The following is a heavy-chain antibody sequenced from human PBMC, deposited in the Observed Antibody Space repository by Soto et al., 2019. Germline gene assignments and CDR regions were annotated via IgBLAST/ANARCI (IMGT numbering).Heavy chain of an antibody. J-gene: IGHJ2*01. CDR3: AKDFFVFQAEDGIRDSDPVSAFLLNRSSDL. Sequence: NELEWVDIIFYHGSLTYYSDSVKGRFSISRDNSKSNLLLQMSSLRPEDAAVYYCAKDFFVFQAEDGIRDSDPVSAFLLNRSSDL. V-gene: IGHV3-30*18. D-gene: IGHD3-9*01. CDR2: IFYHGSLT.